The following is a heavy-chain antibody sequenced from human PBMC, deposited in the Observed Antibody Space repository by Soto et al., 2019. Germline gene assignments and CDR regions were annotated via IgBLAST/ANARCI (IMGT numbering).Heavy chain of an antibody. D-gene: IGHD1-26*01. CDR1: GFTFDDYA. CDR2: ISWNSGSI. J-gene: IGHJ6*02. Sequence: GGSLRLSCAASGFTFDDYAMHWVRQAPGKGLEWVSGISWNSGSIGYADSVKGRFTISRDNAKNSLYLQTNSLRAEDTALYYCAKGLLVGAYYYYYGMDVWGQGTTVTVSS. V-gene: IGHV3-9*01. CDR3: AKGLLVGAYYYYYGMDV.